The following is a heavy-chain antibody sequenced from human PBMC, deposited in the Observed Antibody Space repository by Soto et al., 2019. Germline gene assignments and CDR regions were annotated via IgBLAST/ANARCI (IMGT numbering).Heavy chain of an antibody. D-gene: IGHD2-21*02. CDR3: ARTSHFGDFAGSFDS. J-gene: IGHJ4*02. V-gene: IGHV3-23*01. Sequence: PCGCIRLSCAACGVTLNVYAVNWVRKVPGKGLEWVSVISGRGGNIFYADSVKGPFAISRDNSKNIVYLQMSNLRVDDTAMYYCARTSHFGDFAGSFDSRGQRSQGTVPS. CDR2: ISGRGGNI. CDR1: GVTLNVYA.